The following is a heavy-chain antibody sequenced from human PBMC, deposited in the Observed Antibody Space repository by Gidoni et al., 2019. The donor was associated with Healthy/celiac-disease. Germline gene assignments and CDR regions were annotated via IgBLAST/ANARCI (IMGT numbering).Heavy chain of an antibody. J-gene: IGHJ4*02. CDR2: ISSSCSTI. V-gene: IGHV3-48*03. CDR3: ARDWERAY. D-gene: IGHD1-26*01. Sequence: EVQLVESGGGLVQPGGSLRISCAASGFTFSSYEMNWVRQAPGKGLEWVSYISSSCSTIYYADSVKGRFTISRDNANNSLYLQMNRLRAEDTAVYYCARDWERAYWGQGTLVTVSS. CDR1: GFTFSSYE.